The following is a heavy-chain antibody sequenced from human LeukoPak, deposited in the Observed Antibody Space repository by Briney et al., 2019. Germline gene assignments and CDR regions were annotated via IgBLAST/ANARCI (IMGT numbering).Heavy chain of an antibody. CDR2: MNPNSGNT. V-gene: IGHV1-8*01. D-gene: IGHD2-2*01. CDR3: ARTPAALATLDY. CDR1: GYTFTSYD. J-gene: IGHJ4*02. Sequence: ASVKVSCKASGYTFTSYDINWVRQATGQGLEWMGWMNPNSGNTGYAQKFQGRVTMTRNTSISTAYMELSSLRSEDTAVYYCARTPAALATLDYWGQGTLVTVSS.